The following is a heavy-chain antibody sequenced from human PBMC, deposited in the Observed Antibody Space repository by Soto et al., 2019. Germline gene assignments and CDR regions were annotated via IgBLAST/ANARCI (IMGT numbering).Heavy chain of an antibody. D-gene: IGHD3-16*01. J-gene: IGHJ3*01. V-gene: IGHV1-18*01. Sequence: QDQLVQSGAELRKPGASVRVSCRASGSRFSAYGFNWLRQAPGQGLEWMGWISAFNGNTETAQCLQDRVTTTTDSSTTAAHIDLTNLTTDDRAIYYCARSYYLAEAFDVWGQGTMVTVSS. CDR3: ARSYYLAEAFDV. CDR1: GSRFSAYG. CDR2: ISAFNGNT.